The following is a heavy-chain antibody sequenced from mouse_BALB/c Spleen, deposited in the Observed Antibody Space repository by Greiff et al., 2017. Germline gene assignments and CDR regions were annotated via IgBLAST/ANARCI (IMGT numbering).Heavy chain of an antibody. D-gene: IGHD2-1*01. J-gene: IGHJ1*01. V-gene: IGHV2-6-2*01. CDR1: GFSLTSYG. CDR2: IWSDGST. CDR3: ARQNGNYVHFDV. Sequence: VKLMESGPYLVAPSQSLSITCTVSGFSLTSYGVHWVRQPPGKGLEWLVVIWSDGSTTYNSALKSRLSISKDNSKSQVFLKMNSLQTDDTAMYYCARQNGNYVHFDVWGAGTTVTVSS.